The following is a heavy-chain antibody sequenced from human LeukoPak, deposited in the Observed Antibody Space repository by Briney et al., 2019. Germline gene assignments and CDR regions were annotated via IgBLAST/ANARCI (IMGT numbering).Heavy chain of an antibody. D-gene: IGHD3-3*01. CDR3: ARTYYDFWRDYYYYYGMDV. CDR2: INPNRGGT. V-gene: IGHV1-2*02. CDR1: GYTFTGYY. J-gene: IGHJ6*02. Sequence: GASVKVSCKASGYTFTGYYMHWVRQAPGQGLEWMGWINPNRGGTNYAQKFQGRVTMTRDTSISTAYMELSRLRSDDTAVYYCARTYYDFWRDYYYYYGMDVWGQGTTVTVSS.